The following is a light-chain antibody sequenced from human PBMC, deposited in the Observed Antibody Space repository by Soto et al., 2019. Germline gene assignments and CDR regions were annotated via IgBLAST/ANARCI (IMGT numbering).Light chain of an antibody. V-gene: IGKV3-11*01. Sequence: EIVLTPSPATLSLSPGERATLSCRASQSVSSYLAWYQQKPGQAPRLLIYDASNRATGIPARFSGSGSGTDFTLTISSLEPEDFAVYYCQKYDKWPWTFGQGTKVDIK. CDR3: QKYDKWPWT. CDR2: DAS. CDR1: QSVSSY. J-gene: IGKJ1*01.